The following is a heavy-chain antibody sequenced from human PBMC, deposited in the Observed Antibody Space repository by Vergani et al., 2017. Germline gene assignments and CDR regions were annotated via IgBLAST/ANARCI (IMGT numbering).Heavy chain of an antibody. CDR1: GYSISSGYY. CDR3: ARAIFGVVNNNWFDP. J-gene: IGHJ5*02. CDR2: IYHSGST. D-gene: IGHD3-3*01. Sequence: QVQLQESGPGLVKPSETLSLTCAVSGYSISSGYYWGWIRQPPGKGLEWIGSIYHSGSTYYNPSLKSRVTISVDTSKNQFSLKLSSVTAADTAVYYCARAIFGVVNNNWFDPWGQGTLVTVSS. V-gene: IGHV4-38-2*01.